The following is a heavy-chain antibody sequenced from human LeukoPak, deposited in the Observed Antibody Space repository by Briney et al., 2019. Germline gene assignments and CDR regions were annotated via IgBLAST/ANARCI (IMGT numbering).Heavy chain of an antibody. D-gene: IGHD4-17*01. Sequence: PGGSLRLSCAASGFTFSSYGMHWVRQAPGKGLEWVAVISYDGSNKYYADSVKGRFTISRDNSKNTLYLQMNSLRAEDTAVYYCARGHDYGEYYFDYWGQGTLVTVSS. J-gene: IGHJ4*02. CDR3: ARGHDYGEYYFDY. CDR2: ISYDGSNK. CDR1: GFTFSSYG. V-gene: IGHV3-30*03.